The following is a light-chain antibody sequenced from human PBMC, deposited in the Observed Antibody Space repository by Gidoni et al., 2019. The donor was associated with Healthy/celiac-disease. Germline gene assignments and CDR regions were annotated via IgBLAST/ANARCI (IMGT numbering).Light chain of an antibody. V-gene: IGKV3-20*01. CDR2: GAS. CDR3: QQYGSSPPMCS. Sequence: EIVLTQSPGTLSLSPGERATRSCRASQSFSSSYLAWYQQKPGQAPRLLIYGASSRATGIPDRFSGSGSGTDFNLNISRLEPEDFEVYYCQQYGSSPPMCSFGQGTKLEI. J-gene: IGKJ2*04. CDR1: QSFSSSY.